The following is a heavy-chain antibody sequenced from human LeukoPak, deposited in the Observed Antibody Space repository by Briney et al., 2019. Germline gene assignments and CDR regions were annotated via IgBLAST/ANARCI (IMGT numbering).Heavy chain of an antibody. Sequence: GGSLRLSCAASGFTFSSYGMHWVRQAPGKGLEWVAVISYDGSNKYYADSVKGRFTISRDNSKNTLYLQMNSLRAEDTAVYYCATRGEGAIFDYWGQGTLVTVSS. CDR1: GFTFSSYG. J-gene: IGHJ4*02. V-gene: IGHV3-30*03. CDR2: ISYDGSNK. CDR3: ATRGEGAIFDY. D-gene: IGHD1-26*01.